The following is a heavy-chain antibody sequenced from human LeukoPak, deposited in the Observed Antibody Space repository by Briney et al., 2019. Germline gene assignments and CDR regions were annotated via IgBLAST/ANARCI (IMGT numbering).Heavy chain of an antibody. CDR2: ISGSGGST. D-gene: IGHD1-20*01. J-gene: IGHJ6*03. Sequence: GSLRLSCAASGFTFSSYAMSWVRQAPGKGLEWVSAISGSGGSTYYADSVKGRFTISRDNSKNTLYLQMNSLRAEDTAVYYCAKLSVPGKTFNWNYDYYYTDVWGKGTTVTVSS. V-gene: IGHV3-23*01. CDR3: AKLSVPGKTFNWNYDYYYTDV. CDR1: GFTFSSYA.